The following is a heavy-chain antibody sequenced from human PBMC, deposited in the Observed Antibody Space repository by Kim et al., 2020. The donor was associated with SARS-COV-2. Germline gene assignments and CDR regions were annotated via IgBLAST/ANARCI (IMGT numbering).Heavy chain of an antibody. Sequence: DGGRRYYADSVKGQLTTSRDNANSMVYLQMNSLRVDDTAIYYCTSIFEYWGQGALVTVSS. J-gene: IGHJ4*02. CDR3: TSIFEY. V-gene: IGHV3-74*01. D-gene: IGHD3-3*02. CDR2: DGGRR.